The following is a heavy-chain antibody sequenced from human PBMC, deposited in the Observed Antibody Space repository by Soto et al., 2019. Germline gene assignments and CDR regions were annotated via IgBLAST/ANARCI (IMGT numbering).Heavy chain of an antibody. J-gene: IGHJ4*02. V-gene: IGHV1-69*13. Sequence: SVKVSCKASGCTFSSYAISWVRQAPGQGLEWMGGISPIFGTANYAQKFQGRVTITADESTSTAYMELSSLRSEDTAVYYCAIGYSSCLLSYFDYWGQGTLVTVSS. CDR1: GCTFSSYA. CDR3: AIGYSSCLLSYFDY. D-gene: IGHD2-15*01. CDR2: ISPIFGTA.